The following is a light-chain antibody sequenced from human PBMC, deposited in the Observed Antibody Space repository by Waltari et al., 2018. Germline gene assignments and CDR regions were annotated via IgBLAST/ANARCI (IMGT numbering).Light chain of an antibody. Sequence: QLLLTQSPSASASLGASVKLTCTVSSGHSNYAIAWHQQHPQKGPRYVMKVNSEGSHIKGDGVPDRFSGSSSGAERYLISSSLQAEDEADYYCQTGGFGIWVFGGGTTLTVL. V-gene: IGLV4-69*01. J-gene: IGLJ3*02. CDR1: SGHSNYA. CDR3: QTGGFGIWV. CDR2: VNSEGSH.